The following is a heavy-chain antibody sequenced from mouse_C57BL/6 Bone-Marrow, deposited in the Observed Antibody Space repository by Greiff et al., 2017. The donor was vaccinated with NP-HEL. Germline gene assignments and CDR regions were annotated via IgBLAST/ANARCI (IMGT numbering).Heavy chain of an antibody. CDR3: ARPVLYGNYFYAMDY. D-gene: IGHD2-1*01. V-gene: IGHV1-19*01. Sequence: EVQLVESGPVLVKPGASVKMSCKASGYTFTDYYMNWVKQSHGKSLEWIGVINPYNGGTSYNQKFKGKATLTVDKSSSTAYMELNSLTSEDSAVYYCARPVLYGNYFYAMDYWGQGTSVTVSS. CDR1: GYTFTDYY. J-gene: IGHJ4*01. CDR2: INPYNGGT.